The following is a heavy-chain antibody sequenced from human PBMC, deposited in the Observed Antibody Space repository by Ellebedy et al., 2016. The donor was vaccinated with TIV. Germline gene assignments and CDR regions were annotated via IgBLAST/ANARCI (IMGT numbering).Heavy chain of an antibody. CDR3: ARARITLVRGRISYYYYNGMDV. J-gene: IGHJ6*02. CDR1: GDTVSSDNAS. V-gene: IGHV6-1*01. CDR2: TFYRSKWYN. D-gene: IGHD3-10*01. Sequence: SQTLSLTCXLPGDTVSSDNASWNWIRHSPSRGLEWLGRTFYRSKWYNDYAVSVKSRIIITPDTSKNQFSLQLNSVTTEDTAVYYCARARITLVRGRISYYYYNGMDVWGQGTTVTVSS.